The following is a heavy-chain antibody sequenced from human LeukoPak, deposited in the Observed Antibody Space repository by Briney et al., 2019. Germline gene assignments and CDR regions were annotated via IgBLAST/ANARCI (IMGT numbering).Heavy chain of an antibody. CDR1: GFTFSSNN. CDR2: ISGESRYI. V-gene: IGHV3-21*01. Sequence: GGSLRLSCVASGFTFSSNNMNWARPAPGKGREWVSCISGESRYIYNADSVQGQFPISRDNANISLYLQMNSRSAEDTSVYFCARDPGHFWSGYHDYWGQGILVTVSS. D-gene: IGHD3-3*02. CDR3: ARDPGHFWSGYHDY. J-gene: IGHJ4*02.